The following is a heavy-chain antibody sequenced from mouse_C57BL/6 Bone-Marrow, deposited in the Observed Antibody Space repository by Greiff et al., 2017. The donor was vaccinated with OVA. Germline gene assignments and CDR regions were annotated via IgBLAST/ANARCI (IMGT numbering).Heavy chain of an antibody. J-gene: IGHJ4*01. D-gene: IGHD2-5*01. CDR1: GFSLTSYG. V-gene: IGHV2-9*01. CDR2: IWGGGST. Sequence: VQGVESGPGLVAPSQSLSITCTVSGFSLTSYGVDWVRQPPGKGLEWLGVIWGGGSTNYNSALMSRLSISKDNSKSQVFLKMNSLQTDDTAMYYCATSYYSNYVGGAMDYWGQGTSVTVSS. CDR3: ATSYYSNYVGGAMDY.